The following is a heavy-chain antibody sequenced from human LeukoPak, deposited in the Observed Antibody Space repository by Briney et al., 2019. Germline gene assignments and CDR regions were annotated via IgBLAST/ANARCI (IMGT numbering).Heavy chain of an antibody. CDR3: ASEDYGDSLLFDY. D-gene: IGHD4-17*01. Sequence: SETLSLTCTVSGYSISSGYYWGWIRQPPGKGLEWTGSIYHSGSTYYNPSLKSRVTISVDTSKNQFSLKLSSVTAADTAVYYCASEDYGDSLLFDYWGQGTLVTVSS. J-gene: IGHJ4*02. V-gene: IGHV4-38-2*02. CDR2: IYHSGST. CDR1: GYSISSGYY.